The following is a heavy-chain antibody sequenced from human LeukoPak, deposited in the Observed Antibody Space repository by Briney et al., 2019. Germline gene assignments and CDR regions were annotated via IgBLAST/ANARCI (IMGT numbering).Heavy chain of an antibody. J-gene: IGHJ6*02. CDR2: KYYTSKWYN. CDR1: GDSVSSNSSA. CDR3: ARSISSLLYGMDV. V-gene: IGHV6-1*01. D-gene: IGHD6-13*01. Sequence: SQTLSLTCAISGDSVSSNSSAWVWHRQSQSRGLKGLVRKYYTSKWYNEYAVSVKSRVTINPDTSKNQFSLQLNSVTPEDTAVYYCARSISSLLYGMDVWGQGTTVTVSS.